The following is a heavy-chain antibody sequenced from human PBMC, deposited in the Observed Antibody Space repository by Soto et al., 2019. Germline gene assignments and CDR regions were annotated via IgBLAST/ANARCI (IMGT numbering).Heavy chain of an antibody. CDR2: IDPSGGST. Sequence: ASVKVSCKASGYPFTSYYMHWVRQAPGQGLEWMGIIDPSGGSTSYAQKFQARVTMTRDTSTSTVYMELSSLRSEDTAVYYCARDSHILTCYYTPFDYWGQGTMVTVSS. D-gene: IGHD3-9*01. CDR1: GYPFTSYY. CDR3: ARDSHILTCYYTPFDY. V-gene: IGHV1-46*01. J-gene: IGHJ4*02.